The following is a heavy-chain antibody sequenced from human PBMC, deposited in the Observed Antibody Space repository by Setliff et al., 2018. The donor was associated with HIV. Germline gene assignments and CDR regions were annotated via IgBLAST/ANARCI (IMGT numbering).Heavy chain of an antibody. J-gene: IGHJ4*02. V-gene: IGHV4-38-2*02. CDR3: ASLLLGKLDY. CDR2: IYHSGST. Sequence: SETLSLTCTVSGYSLSSGYYWGWIRQPPGKGLEWIGSIYHSGSTYYNPSLKSRVTISVDTSKNQFSLKLSSVTAADTAVYYCASLLLGKLDYWGQGTLVTVS. CDR1: GYSLSSGYY. D-gene: IGHD3-16*01.